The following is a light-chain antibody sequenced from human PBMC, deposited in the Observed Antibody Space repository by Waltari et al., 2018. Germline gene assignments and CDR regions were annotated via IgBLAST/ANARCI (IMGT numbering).Light chain of an antibody. V-gene: IGLV4-69*01. Sequence: QPVLTQSPSASASLGASVKLTCTLSTGHSDFAIAWHQQQPGRGPRYLMKLNSDGSHTKGDEIPDRFSGSSSGAERYLTISSLQSEDEAAYYCQTWGSGIVTFGGGTQLTVL. J-gene: IGLJ2*01. CDR3: QTWGSGIVT. CDR1: TGHSDFA. CDR2: LNSDGSH.